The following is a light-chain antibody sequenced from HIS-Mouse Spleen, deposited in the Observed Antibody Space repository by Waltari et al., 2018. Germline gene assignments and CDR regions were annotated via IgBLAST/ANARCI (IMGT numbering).Light chain of an antibody. CDR2: GAS. CDR3: QQYGSSHQSVWT. J-gene: IGKJ1*01. Sequence: EIVLTQSPGTLSLSPGERATLSCRASQSVSSSYLAWYQQKPGQAPRLLIYGASSRAPGMPDRFSGSGSGTDFTLTISRLEPEDFAVYYCQQYGSSHQSVWTFGQGTKVEIK. V-gene: IGKV3-20*01. CDR1: QSVSSSY.